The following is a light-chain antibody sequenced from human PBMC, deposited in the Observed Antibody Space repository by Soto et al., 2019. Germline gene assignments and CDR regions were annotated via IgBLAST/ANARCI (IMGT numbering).Light chain of an antibody. Sequence: EIVLTQSPCTLSLSPGERATLSCRASQSVSRNYLAWYQQKPGRAPRLLIYGVSSRAADIPDRFSGSGSGTDFTLTISRLEPEDLAVYYCQQYGTSRAFGQGTKVEIK. CDR3: QQYGTSRA. CDR1: QSVSRNY. J-gene: IGKJ1*01. V-gene: IGKV3-20*01. CDR2: GVS.